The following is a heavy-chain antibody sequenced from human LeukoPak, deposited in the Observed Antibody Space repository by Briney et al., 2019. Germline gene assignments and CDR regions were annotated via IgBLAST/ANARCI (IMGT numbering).Heavy chain of an antibody. D-gene: IGHD6-13*01. CDR1: GFNFTSYA. V-gene: IGHV3-23*01. CDR3: AKALQHSSSWSMGY. J-gene: IGHJ4*02. Sequence: PGGSLRLSCAVSGFNFTSYAMSWVRQAPGKGLEWVSAISGSGSRSYYADSVQGRFTISRDNSKDTLFLQMNSLRAEDTAVYYCAKALQHSSSWSMGYWGQGTLVTVSS. CDR2: ISGSGSRS.